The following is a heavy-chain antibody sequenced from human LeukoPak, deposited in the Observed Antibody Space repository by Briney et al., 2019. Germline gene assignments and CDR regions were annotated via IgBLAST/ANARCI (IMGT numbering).Heavy chain of an antibody. CDR3: ARGGQQREAFDI. CDR2: INPNSGGT. Sequence: ASVKVSCKTSGYTXTDYYMHWVRQAPGQGLEWMGWINPNSGGTNYAQKFQGRVTMTRDTSISTAYMELSRLRSDDTAVYYCARGGQQREAFDIWGQGTMVTVSS. J-gene: IGHJ3*02. V-gene: IGHV1-2*02. CDR1: GYTXTDYY. D-gene: IGHD6-13*01.